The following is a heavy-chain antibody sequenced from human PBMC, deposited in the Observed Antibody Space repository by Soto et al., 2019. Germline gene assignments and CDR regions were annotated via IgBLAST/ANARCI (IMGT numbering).Heavy chain of an antibody. D-gene: IGHD6-13*01. Sequence: ASVKVSFKASGFTIIIYGISWVRQAPGQGLEWMGWISAYNGNTNYAQKLQGRVAMTTDTSTSTAYMELRSLRSDDTAVYYCARDSSSSAYYFDYWGQGTLVTVS. CDR2: ISAYNGNT. J-gene: IGHJ4*02. CDR1: GFTIIIYG. V-gene: IGHV1-18*04. CDR3: ARDSSSSAYYFDY.